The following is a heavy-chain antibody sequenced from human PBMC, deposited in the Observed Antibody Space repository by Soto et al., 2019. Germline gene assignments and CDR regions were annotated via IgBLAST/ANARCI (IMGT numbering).Heavy chain of an antibody. CDR3: AKSAAIYYYGMDV. J-gene: IGHJ6*02. Sequence: SVKVSCKASGGTFSSYAISWVRQAPGQGLEWMGGIIPIFGTPNYAQNFQGRVTITADDSTSTAYMELSSLRSEDTAVYYCAKSAAIYYYGMDVWGQGTTVTVSS. CDR2: IIPIFGTP. CDR1: GGTFSSYA. V-gene: IGHV1-69*13.